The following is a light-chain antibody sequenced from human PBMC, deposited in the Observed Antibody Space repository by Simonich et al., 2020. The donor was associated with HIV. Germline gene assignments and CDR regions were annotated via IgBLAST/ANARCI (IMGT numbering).Light chain of an antibody. Sequence: EIVMTQSPATLSVSPGERTTLSCRASQSVSSNLAWYQQKPGQAPRLLIYGASTRATGIPASVSGSGSGTEFTLTISSLQSEDFAVYYCQQYNNWPYTFGQGTKLDIK. CDR1: QSVSSN. V-gene: IGKV3-15*01. J-gene: IGKJ2*01. CDR2: GAS. CDR3: QQYNNWPYT.